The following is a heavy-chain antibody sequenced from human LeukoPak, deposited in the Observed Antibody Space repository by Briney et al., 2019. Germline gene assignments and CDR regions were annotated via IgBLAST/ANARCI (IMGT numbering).Heavy chain of an antibody. CDR3: ARGLKDILGVDHDGPYYYYYGMDV. J-gene: IGHJ6*02. D-gene: IGHD2-15*01. CDR2: INHSGST. Sequence: SETLSLTCAVYGGSFSGYYWSWIRQPPGKGLEWIGEINHSGSTNYNPSLKSRVTISADTSKNQFSLKVNSVTAADTAVYYCARGLKDILGVDHDGPYYYYYGMDVWGQGTTVTVSS. V-gene: IGHV4-34*01. CDR1: GGSFSGYY.